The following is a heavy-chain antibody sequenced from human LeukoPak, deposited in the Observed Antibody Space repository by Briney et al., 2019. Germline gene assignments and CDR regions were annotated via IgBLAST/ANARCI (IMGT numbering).Heavy chain of an antibody. J-gene: IGHJ6*03. V-gene: IGHV4-59*01. D-gene: IGHD3-10*01. CDR3: ARSQVRGVIIFHYYYMDV. Sequence: SETLSLTCTVSGGSISSYYRSWIRQPPGKGLEWIGYIYYSGSTNYNPSLKSRVTISVDTSKNQFSLKLSSVTAADTAVYYCARSQVRGVIIFHYYYMDVWGKGTTVTVSS. CDR1: GGSISSYY. CDR2: IYYSGST.